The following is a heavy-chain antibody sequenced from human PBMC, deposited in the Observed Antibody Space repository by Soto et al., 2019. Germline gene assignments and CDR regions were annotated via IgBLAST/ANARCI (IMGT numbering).Heavy chain of an antibody. V-gene: IGHV3-23*01. D-gene: IGHD4-4*01. CDR3: AKELSHDYNLAYFAH. CDR2: ITGSGDST. CDR1: GCTFKNYA. Sequence: GGSLRRSCAACGCTFKNYAVSCVRQAPGNGLEWVSVITGSGDSTYYADSVKGRFTISRDNSKNTLYLQMNSLRAEDTDVYYCAKELSHDYNLAYFAHWGQGTLVTVFS. J-gene: IGHJ4*02.